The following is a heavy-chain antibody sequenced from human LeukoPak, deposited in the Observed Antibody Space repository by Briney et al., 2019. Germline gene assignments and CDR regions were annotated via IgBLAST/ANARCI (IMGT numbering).Heavy chain of an antibody. V-gene: IGHV3-48*02. J-gene: IGHJ4*02. D-gene: IGHD2-15*01. CDR2: ISSGSSMI. CDR1: GFTFSSHA. CDR3: ARDGCNSLDY. Sequence: GGSLGLSCAASGFTFSSHAMNWVRQAPGKGLEWVSYISSGSSMIYYADSVKGRFTISRDSAKNSLYLQMNSLRDEDTAVYYCARDGCNSLDYWGQGTLVTVSS.